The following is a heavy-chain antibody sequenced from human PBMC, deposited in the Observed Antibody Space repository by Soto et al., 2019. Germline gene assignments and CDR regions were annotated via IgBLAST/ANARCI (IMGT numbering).Heavy chain of an antibody. Sequence: EVQLLESGGGLVQPGGSLRLSCAASGLTFSSYPMSWVRQAPGKGLECVSVISGTGGSTYHADSVKGRFTISRDKPKNTLFLQMNNLRVEDTAVYYCAKAPFGGMDVWGQGTTVTVSS. J-gene: IGHJ6*02. CDR3: AKAPFGGMDV. CDR1: GLTFSSYP. D-gene: IGHD3-16*01. CDR2: ISGTGGST. V-gene: IGHV3-23*01.